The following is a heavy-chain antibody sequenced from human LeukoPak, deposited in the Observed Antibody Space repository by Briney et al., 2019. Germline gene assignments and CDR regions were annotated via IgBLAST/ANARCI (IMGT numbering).Heavy chain of an antibody. Sequence: SETLSLTCTVSGASVSGKFWSWIRHSPGNGLEWIGLIYYSGSTKFNPSLKSRVAMSIDTSNNQFSLSLNSVTTADTAVYFCVGGGDWLPEYWGHGTQVIVSS. J-gene: IGHJ4*01. CDR1: GASVSGKF. CDR2: IYYSGST. CDR3: VGGGDWLPEY. D-gene: IGHD3/OR15-3a*01. V-gene: IGHV4-59*02.